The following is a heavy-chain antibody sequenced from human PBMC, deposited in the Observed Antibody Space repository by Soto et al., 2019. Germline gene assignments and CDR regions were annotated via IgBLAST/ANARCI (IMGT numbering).Heavy chain of an antibody. CDR3: AREVRSSGWSSGWFDP. D-gene: IGHD6-19*01. Sequence: KVSSKASGGPFSSSAISWVRQAPGQGLEWLGGIIPIFGTANYAQKFQGRVTITADKSSSTAYMELSSLRSEDTAVYYCAREVRSSGWSSGWFDPWGQGTLVTVAS. J-gene: IGHJ5*02. V-gene: IGHV1-69*06. CDR2: IIPIFGTA. CDR1: GGPFSSSA.